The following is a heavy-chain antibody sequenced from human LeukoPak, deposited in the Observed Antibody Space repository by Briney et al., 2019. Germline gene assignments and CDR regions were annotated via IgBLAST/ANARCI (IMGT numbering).Heavy chain of an antibody. V-gene: IGHV5-51*01. J-gene: IGHJ4*02. Sequence: GESLKISCKGSGYSFTSYWIGCVRQMPGKGLEWMGIIYPGDSDTRYSPSFQGQVTISADKSISTAYLQWSSLKASDTAMYYCARAYYYDSSGYYVPFDYWGQGTLVTVSS. CDR3: ARAYYYDSSGYYVPFDY. D-gene: IGHD3-22*01. CDR1: GYSFTSYW. CDR2: IYPGDSDT.